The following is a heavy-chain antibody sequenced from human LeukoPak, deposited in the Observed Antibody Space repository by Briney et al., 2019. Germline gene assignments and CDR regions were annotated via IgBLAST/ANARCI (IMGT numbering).Heavy chain of an antibody. CDR2: IYYSGST. CDR3: ARAIIGNFDY. CDR1: GGSFSGYY. J-gene: IGHJ4*02. Sequence: SETLSLTCAVYGGSFSGYYWSWIRQPPGKGLEWIGYIYYSGSTNYNPSLKSRVTISVDTSKNQFSLKLSSVTAADTAVYYCARAIIGNFDYWGQGTLVTVSS. V-gene: IGHV4-59*01. D-gene: IGHD1-26*01.